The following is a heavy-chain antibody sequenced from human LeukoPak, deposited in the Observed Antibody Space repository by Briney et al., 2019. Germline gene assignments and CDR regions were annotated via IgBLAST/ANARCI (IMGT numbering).Heavy chain of an antibody. CDR1: AFTFSNSA. D-gene: IGHD6-6*01. V-gene: IGHV3-30-3*01. J-gene: IGHJ4*02. CDR2: ISYDGNNK. CDR3: ARQGIAARRTFDN. Sequence: GKSLRLSCAASAFTFSNSAMHWVRQAPGEGLEWVAIISYDGNNKYYADSVKGRFTISRDNAKNSLYLQMNSLRAEDTAVYYCARQGIAARRTFDNWGQGTLVTVSS.